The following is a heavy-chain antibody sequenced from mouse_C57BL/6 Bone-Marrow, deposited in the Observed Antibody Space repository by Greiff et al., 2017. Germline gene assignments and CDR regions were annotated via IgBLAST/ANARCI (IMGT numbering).Heavy chain of an antibody. D-gene: IGHD1-1*01. CDR2: IYPRSGNT. V-gene: IGHV1-81*01. CDR3: ARSGGPTVVPSYFDV. Sequence: VQLVESGAELARPGASVKLSCKASGYTFTSYGISWVKQRTGQGLEWIGEIYPRSGNTYYNEKFKGKATLTADKSSSTAYMELRSLTSEDSAVYFCARSGGPTVVPSYFDVWGTGTTVTVSS. CDR1: GYTFTSYG. J-gene: IGHJ1*03.